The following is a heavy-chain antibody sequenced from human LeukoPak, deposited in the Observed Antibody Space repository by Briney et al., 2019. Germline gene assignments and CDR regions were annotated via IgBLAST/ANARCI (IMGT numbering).Heavy chain of an antibody. J-gene: IGHJ4*02. CDR2: IKEDGSEK. CDR1: GFTFSSYW. D-gene: IGHD3-10*01. V-gene: IGHV3-7*01. Sequence: GGSLRLSCATSGFTFSSYWMSWVRQAPGKGLEWVADIKEDGSEKYYVDSVKGRFTISRGNAKNSLYLQMNTLRAEDTAVYYCALNPDYYGSGSFDYWGQGTLVTVSS. CDR3: ALNPDYYGSGSFDY.